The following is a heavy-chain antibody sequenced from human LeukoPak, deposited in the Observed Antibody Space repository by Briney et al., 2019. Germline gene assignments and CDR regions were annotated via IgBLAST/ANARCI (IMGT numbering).Heavy chain of an antibody. J-gene: IGHJ1*01. CDR2: ISDDENNK. D-gene: IGHD2-2*03. CDR1: GFTFSSYA. CDR3: ARDGYGSMWGRYFQH. Sequence: GGSLRLSCAASGFTFSSYAMHWVRQAPGKGLEWVAVISDDENNKYYADSVKGRFTISRDNSKNTLYLQMNSLRAEDTAVYYCARDGYGSMWGRYFQHWGQGTLVTVSS. V-gene: IGHV3-30-3*01.